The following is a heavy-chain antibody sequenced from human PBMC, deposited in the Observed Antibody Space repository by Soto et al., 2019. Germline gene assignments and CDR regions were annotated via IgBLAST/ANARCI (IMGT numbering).Heavy chain of an antibody. J-gene: IGHJ5*02. V-gene: IGHV3-21*01. D-gene: IGHD3-9*01. Sequence: PGGSLRLSCAASGFTFSSYSMNWVRQAPGKGLEWVSSISSSSSYIYYADSVKGRFTISRGNAKNSLYLQMSSLRAEDTAVYYCARDLRYFDWTYNWFDPWGQGTLVTVSS. CDR3: ARDLRYFDWTYNWFDP. CDR2: ISSSSSYI. CDR1: GFTFSSYS.